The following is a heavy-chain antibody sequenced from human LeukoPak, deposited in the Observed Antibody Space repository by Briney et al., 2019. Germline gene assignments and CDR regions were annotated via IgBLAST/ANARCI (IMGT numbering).Heavy chain of an antibody. CDR2: IYYSGST. D-gene: IGHD6-19*01. V-gene: IGHV4-59*08. CDR3: ARQGWSTTYYFDY. J-gene: IGHJ4*02. Sequence: SETLSLTCTVSGGSISSYYWSWIRQPPGKGLEWIGYIYYSGSTNYNPSLKSRVTISVDTSKIQFSLKLSSVTAADTAVYYCARQGWSTTYYFDYWSQGTLVTVSS. CDR1: GGSISSYY.